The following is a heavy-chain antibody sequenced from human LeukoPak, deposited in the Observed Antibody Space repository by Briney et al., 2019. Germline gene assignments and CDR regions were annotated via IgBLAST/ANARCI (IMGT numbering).Heavy chain of an antibody. CDR3: ARGPGDNDPFDY. V-gene: IGHV4-39*07. D-gene: IGHD1-1*01. Sequence: PSQTLSLTCTVSGGSISSGDYYWGWIRQPPGKGLEWIGSVYYSGSTYYNPSLKSRVTISVDSSKNQFSLKLSSVTAADTAVYYCARGPGDNDPFDYWGQGTLVTVSS. CDR2: VYYSGST. J-gene: IGHJ4*02. CDR1: GGSISSGDYY.